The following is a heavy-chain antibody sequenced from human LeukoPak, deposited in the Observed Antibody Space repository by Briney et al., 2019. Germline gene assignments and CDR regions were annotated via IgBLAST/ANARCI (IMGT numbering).Heavy chain of an antibody. Sequence: ASVQVSCQASDCSFTDYYLQGVRQAPGQGLEWIGGINPKSGGTKYALQLQGRVTMSRDTSSSTAYMELNSLRYDDTAVYYCVREGYWEPEVIWCGELVKWGQGTLVTVSS. CDR1: DCSFTDYY. CDR2: INPKSGGT. D-gene: IGHD3-10*01. CDR3: VREGYWEPEVIWCGELVK. J-gene: IGHJ1*01. V-gene: IGHV1-2*02.